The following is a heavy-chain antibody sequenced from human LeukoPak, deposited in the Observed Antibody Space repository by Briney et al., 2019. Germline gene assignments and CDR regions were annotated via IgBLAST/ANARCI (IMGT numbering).Heavy chain of an antibody. V-gene: IGHV3-23*01. CDR3: ARVKYPTQIDY. Sequence: GGSLRLSCAASGFTFSGYAMNWVRQAPGKGLEWVSAISGGGSTTYYTDSVKGRFTISRDNAKNSLYLQMNSLRAEDTAVYYCARVKYPTQIDYWGQGTLVTVSS. CDR1: GFTFSGYA. CDR2: ISGGGSTT. J-gene: IGHJ4*02. D-gene: IGHD6-6*01.